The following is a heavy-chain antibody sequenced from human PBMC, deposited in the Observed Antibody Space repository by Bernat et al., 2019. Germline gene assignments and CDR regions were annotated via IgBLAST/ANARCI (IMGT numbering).Heavy chain of an antibody. J-gene: IGHJ3*02. CDR3: ARGHSFYSGSYFNAFDI. Sequence: QVQLVESGEAWFQPGSSLRLSFAASESPFISFGMHWFRQPPAKGLKWVAVISYDGSNKYYADSVKGRFTISRDNSKNTLYLQMNSLRAEDTAVYYCARGHSFYSGSYFNAFDIWGQGTMVTVSS. D-gene: IGHD1-26*01. CDR1: ESPFISFG. CDR2: ISYDGSNK. V-gene: IGHV3-30*03.